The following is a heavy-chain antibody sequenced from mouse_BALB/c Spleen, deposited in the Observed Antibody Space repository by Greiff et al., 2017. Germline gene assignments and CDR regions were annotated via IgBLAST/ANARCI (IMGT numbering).Heavy chain of an antibody. J-gene: IGHJ2*01. CDR3: ARRGGYDRDYFDY. CDR2: ISYSGST. Sequence: EVKLVESGPSLVKPSQTLSLTCSVTGDSITSGYWNWIRKFPGNKLEYMGYISYSGSTYYNPSLKSRISITRDTSKNQYYLQLNSVTTEDTATYYCARRGGYDRDYFDYWGQGTTLTVSS. V-gene: IGHV3-8*02. CDR1: GDSITSGY. D-gene: IGHD2-2*01.